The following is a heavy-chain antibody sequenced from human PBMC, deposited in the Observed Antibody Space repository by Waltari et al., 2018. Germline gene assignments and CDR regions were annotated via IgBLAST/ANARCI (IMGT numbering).Heavy chain of an antibody. V-gene: IGHV5-51*03. J-gene: IGHJ4*02. D-gene: IGHD4-17*01. CDR1: GYSFTSYW. CDR3: ARRGRDYGDYVDY. Sequence: EVQLVQSGAEVKKPGESLKISCKGSGYSFTSYWIGWVRQMPGKGLEWAGFLFPGDSETRDSPSLQGQVPISSDKAISTAYPQWSSLKASDTAMYYCARRGRDYGDYVDYWGQGTLVTVSS. CDR2: LFPGDSET.